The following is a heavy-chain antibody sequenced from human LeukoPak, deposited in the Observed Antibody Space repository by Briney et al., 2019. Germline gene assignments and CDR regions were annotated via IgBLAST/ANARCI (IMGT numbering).Heavy chain of an antibody. CDR2: IIPILGIA. CDR3: ARSYYYDSSGYYNFDY. CDR1: RGTFISYA. Sequence: ASVKVSCQASRGTFISYAISWVRQAPGQGLEWMGRIIPILGIANYAQKFQGRVTITADKSTSTAYMELSSLRSEDTAVYYCARSYYYDSSGYYNFDYWGQGTLVTVSS. V-gene: IGHV1-69*10. J-gene: IGHJ4*02. D-gene: IGHD3-22*01.